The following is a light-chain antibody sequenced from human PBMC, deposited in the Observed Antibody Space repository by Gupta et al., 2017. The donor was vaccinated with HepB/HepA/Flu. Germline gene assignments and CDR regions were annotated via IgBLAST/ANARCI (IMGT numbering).Light chain of an antibody. J-gene: IGLJ2*01. CDR1: SGHSSDA. Sequence: QLVLTQSPSASASLGASVKLTCTLSSGHSSDAIAWHQQQPEKGPRYLMKLNSDGSHSKGDGIPDRFSGSSSGAERYLTISSLQSEDEAEYYCQTWGTGIDVVFGGGTKLTVL. V-gene: IGLV4-69*01. CDR3: QTWGTGIDVV. CDR2: LNSDGSH.